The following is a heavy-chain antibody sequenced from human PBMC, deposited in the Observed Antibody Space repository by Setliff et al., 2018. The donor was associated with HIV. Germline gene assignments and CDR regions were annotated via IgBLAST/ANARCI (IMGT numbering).Heavy chain of an antibody. V-gene: IGHV1-46*01. D-gene: IGHD6-19*01. CDR3: AREGIAVAGTEGHNWFDP. J-gene: IGHJ5*02. CDR1: GYTFTSYY. Sequence: GASVKVSCKASGYTFTSYYMHWVRQAPGQGLEWMGIINPSGGSTSYAQKFQGRVTMTRDTSTSTVYMELSSLRSEDTAVYYCAREGIAVAGTEGHNWFDPWGQGTLVTVSS. CDR2: INPSGGST.